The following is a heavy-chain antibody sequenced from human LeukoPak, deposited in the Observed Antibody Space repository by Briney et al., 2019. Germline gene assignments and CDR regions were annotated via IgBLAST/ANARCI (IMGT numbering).Heavy chain of an antibody. CDR2: VYTLGGT. V-gene: IGHV4-4*07. CDR3: AKVNILQWSPVAFRFDP. D-gene: IGHD3-3*01. Sequence: RSSETLSLTCSVSGASVSNSYWIWIRQPAGKGLEWIGRVYTLGGTSYNPSLKSRVTMSGDTSKNQLSLTLPSVTAADTGVYFCAKVNILQWSPVAFRFDPWGQGTLVTVSS. J-gene: IGHJ5*02. CDR1: GASVSNSY.